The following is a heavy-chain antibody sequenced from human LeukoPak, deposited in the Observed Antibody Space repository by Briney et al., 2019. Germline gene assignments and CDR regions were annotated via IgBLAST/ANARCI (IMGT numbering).Heavy chain of an antibody. CDR1: GFTFSSYS. V-gene: IGHV3-21*01. CDR3: ARDPSCYTPWSGCDGMDV. Sequence: GGSLRLSCAASGFTFSSYSMNWVRQAPGKGLEWVSSISSSSSYIYYADSVKGRFTISRDNAKNSLYLQMNSLRAEDTAVYYCARDPSCYTPWSGCDGMDVWGQGTTVTVSS. CDR2: ISSSSSYI. J-gene: IGHJ6*02. D-gene: IGHD2-2*02.